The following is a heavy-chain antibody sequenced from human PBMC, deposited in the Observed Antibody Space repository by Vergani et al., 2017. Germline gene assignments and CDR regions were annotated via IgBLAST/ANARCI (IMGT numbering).Heavy chain of an antibody. CDR3: ARARCIETCYMSNWLDS. D-gene: IGHD3-9*01. J-gene: IGHJ5*01. CDR2: IKSDGSIT. CDR1: GFPFNSYW. Sequence: DVHLAESGGGFFQPGGSLRLPCSPSGFPFNSYWMHWVPQVPGKGLLWVSRIKSDGSITAYADSVKGRFTIPRDNAQNTLYLQMNSLRVEDTGVYYCARARCIETCYMSNWLDSWGQGTLVTVSS. V-gene: IGHV3-74*03.